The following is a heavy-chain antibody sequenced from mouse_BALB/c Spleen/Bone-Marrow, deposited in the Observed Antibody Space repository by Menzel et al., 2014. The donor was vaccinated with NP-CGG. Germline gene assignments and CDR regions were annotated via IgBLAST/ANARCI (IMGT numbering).Heavy chain of an antibody. J-gene: IGHJ2*01. CDR1: GFTFNTYA. D-gene: IGHD1-2*01. CDR3: VRATAYYFDY. V-gene: IGHV10-1*02. Sequence: EVKLMESGGGLVQPVGSLKLSCVASGFTFNTYAMNWVRQAPGKGLEWVARIKTKTNDYGTFYADSVKDRFTISRDDSQNMLYLQMNNVKAEDTAMYYCVRATAYYFDYWGQGTTLTVSS. CDR2: IKTKTNDYGT.